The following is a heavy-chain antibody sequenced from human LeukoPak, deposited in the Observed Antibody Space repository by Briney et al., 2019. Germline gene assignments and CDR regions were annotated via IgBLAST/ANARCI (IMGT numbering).Heavy chain of an antibody. CDR2: IIPIFGTE. D-gene: IGHD1-26*01. V-gene: IGHV1-69*06. J-gene: IGHJ1*01. CDR3: SSIVGATKEVCVL. Sequence: SVPVSCRASGGTFSSCAISWVRQPPGQGLEGMGRIIPIFGTENYAQKFQRRDTIIADNYTSTASMELRSWRHDAHAVYYYSSIVGATKEVCVLWGQGTGVSV. CDR1: GGTFSSCA.